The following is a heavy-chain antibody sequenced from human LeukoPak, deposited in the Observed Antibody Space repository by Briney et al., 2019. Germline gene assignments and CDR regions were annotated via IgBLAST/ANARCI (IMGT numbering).Heavy chain of an antibody. CDR2: ITTSDGNT. CDR1: GFTFSSYT. Sequence: GGSLRLSCAASGFTFSSYTMSWVRQAPGKGLEWVSTITTSDGNTYYADSVKGRFTVSRDNSKNTLFLQMNSLRAEDTAVYYCARGPGSSGGAYVGDYWGHGTLVTVSS. CDR3: ARGPGSSGGAYVGDY. J-gene: IGHJ4*01. D-gene: IGHD3-22*01. V-gene: IGHV3-23*01.